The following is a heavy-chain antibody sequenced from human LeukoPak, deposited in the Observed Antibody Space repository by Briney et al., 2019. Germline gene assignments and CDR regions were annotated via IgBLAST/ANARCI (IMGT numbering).Heavy chain of an antibody. V-gene: IGHV1-18*04. D-gene: IGHD6-19*01. Sequence: ASVKVSCKASGYTFTSYGISWVRQAPGQGLEWMGWISAYNGNTNYAQKLQGRVTMTTDTSTSTAYMELRSLRSDDTAVYYCVRDRSSSGWYHWFDPWGQGTLVTVSS. CDR1: GYTFTSYG. CDR2: ISAYNGNT. CDR3: VRDRSSSGWYHWFDP. J-gene: IGHJ5*02.